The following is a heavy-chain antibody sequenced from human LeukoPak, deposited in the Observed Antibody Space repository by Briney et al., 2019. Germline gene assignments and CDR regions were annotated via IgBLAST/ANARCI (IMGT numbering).Heavy chain of an antibody. J-gene: IGHJ4*02. CDR2: IYPGDSDT. Sequence: GESLKISCKGSGYSFTSYWIGWVRQMPGKGLDWMGIIYPGDSDTTYSPSFQGQVTISADKSISTAYLQWSSLKASDTAMYYCARWGTVTRFVVDYWGQGTLVTVSS. CDR3: ARWGTVTRFVVDY. D-gene: IGHD4-17*01. V-gene: IGHV5-51*01. CDR1: GYSFTSYW.